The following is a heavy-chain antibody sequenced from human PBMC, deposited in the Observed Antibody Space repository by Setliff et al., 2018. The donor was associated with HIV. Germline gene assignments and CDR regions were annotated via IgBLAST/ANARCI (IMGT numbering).Heavy chain of an antibody. CDR1: GYSISSGYY. D-gene: IGHD1-1*01. J-gene: IGHJ4*02. Sequence: PSETLSLTCAVSGYSISSGYYWGWIRQPPGKGLEWIGSIYHSGSTYYNPSLKSRVTISVDTSKNQFSLKLGSVTAADTAMYYCARGLGEMGTKIGNYFDYWGQGTLVTVSS. CDR2: IYHSGST. CDR3: ARGLGEMGTKIGNYFDY. V-gene: IGHV4-38-2*01.